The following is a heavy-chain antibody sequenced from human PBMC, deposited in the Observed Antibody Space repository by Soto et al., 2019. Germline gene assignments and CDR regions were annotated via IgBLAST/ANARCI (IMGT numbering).Heavy chain of an antibody. J-gene: IGHJ4*02. V-gene: IGHV1-46*01. CDR3: ARGGHVVVVTAALDY. CDR2: VNPSGGHT. CDR1: GDTFSDYY. D-gene: IGHD2-21*02. Sequence: QVLLMQSGAEVKKPGASVKVSCKASGDTFSDYYIHWVRQAPGEGLEWMGTVNPSGGHTTYSQHFLGRVTMTRDTSTSTLHMELTSLTSEDTAVYYCARGGHVVVVTAALDYWGQGTLVTVSS.